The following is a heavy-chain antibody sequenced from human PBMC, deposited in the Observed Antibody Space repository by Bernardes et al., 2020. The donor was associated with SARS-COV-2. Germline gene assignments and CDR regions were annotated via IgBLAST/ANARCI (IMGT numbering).Heavy chain of an antibody. Sequence: SVKVSCKASGGTFSSYTISWVRQAPGQGLEWMGRIIPILGIATYAQKFQGRVTITADKSTSTAYMELSSLRSEDTAVYYCASWVHDYSKGRGVDVWGKGTTVTGSS. CDR2: IIPILGIA. CDR1: GGTFSSYT. D-gene: IGHD4-4*01. J-gene: IGHJ6*04. V-gene: IGHV1-69*02. CDR3: ASWVHDYSKGRGVDV.